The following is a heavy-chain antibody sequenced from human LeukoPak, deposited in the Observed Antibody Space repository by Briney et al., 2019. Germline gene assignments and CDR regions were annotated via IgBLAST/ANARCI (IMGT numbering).Heavy chain of an antibody. J-gene: IGHJ4*02. Sequence: GGSLRLSCAASGLTFSSYSMNWVRQAPGKGLEWVSSISSSSSYIYYADSVKGRFTISRDNAKNSLYLQMNSLRAEDTAVYYCARGGITMIVVTNWGQGTLVTVSS. CDR1: GLTFSSYS. CDR2: ISSSSSYI. CDR3: ARGGITMIVVTN. V-gene: IGHV3-21*01. D-gene: IGHD3-22*01.